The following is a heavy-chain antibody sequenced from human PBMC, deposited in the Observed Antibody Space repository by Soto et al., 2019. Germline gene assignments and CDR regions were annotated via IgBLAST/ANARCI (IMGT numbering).Heavy chain of an antibody. J-gene: IGHJ3*02. CDR2: MNPKSGGA. Sequence: GASVRVSCKTSGYTFTDYYTHWVRQAPGQGLEWMGWMNPKSGGAYFAQKFQGRVTLTRDTSIGTAYIEVNSLTSDDTAVYFCTIENIENSHGLSDAFDIWGQGTTVNVSS. CDR1: GYTFTDYY. D-gene: IGHD5-18*01. CDR3: TIENIENSHGLSDAFDI. V-gene: IGHV1-2*02.